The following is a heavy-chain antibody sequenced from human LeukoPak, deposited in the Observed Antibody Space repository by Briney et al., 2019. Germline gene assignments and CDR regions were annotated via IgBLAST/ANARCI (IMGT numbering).Heavy chain of an antibody. CDR3: ARVPLGYGDSEPY. CDR1: GCSFTSYW. J-gene: IGHJ4*02. Sequence: GESLKISCKGSGCSFTSYWIGWGRPMPGKGLEWMGIIYPGDSDTRYSPSFQGQVTISADKSISTAYLQWSSLKASDTAMYYCARVPLGYGDSEPYWGQGTLVTVSS. CDR2: IYPGDSDT. D-gene: IGHD4-17*01. V-gene: IGHV5-51*01.